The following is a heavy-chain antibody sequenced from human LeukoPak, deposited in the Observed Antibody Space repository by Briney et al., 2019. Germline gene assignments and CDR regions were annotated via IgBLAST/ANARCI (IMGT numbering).Heavy chain of an antibody. D-gene: IGHD3-10*01. J-gene: IGHJ6*02. Sequence: GGSLRLSCAASGFTFSSYWMHWVRHAPGKGLVWVSGTNTDGSSTMYADSVKGRFTIARDNAKNTLYLQMNSLRAGDTAVYYCARDSMVRGVITSSGYYYGMDVWGQGTTVAVSS. CDR3: ARDSMVRGVITSSGYYYGMDV. CDR2: TNTDGSST. V-gene: IGHV3-74*03. CDR1: GFTFSSYW.